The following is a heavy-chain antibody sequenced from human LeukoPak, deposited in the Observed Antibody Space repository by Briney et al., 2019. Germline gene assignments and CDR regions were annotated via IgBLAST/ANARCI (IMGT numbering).Heavy chain of an antibody. CDR2: IYWNDDK. V-gene: IGHV2-5*01. CDR3: AHYDDYRGDFDY. D-gene: IGHD4-17*01. Sequence: SGPTLVNPTQTLTLTCTFSGFSLSTSGVGVGWIRQPPGKALEWLALIYWNDDKRYSPSLKNRLTITKDTSKNQVVLTMSNMDPVDTATYYCAHYDDYRGDFDYWGQGTLVTVSS. J-gene: IGHJ4*02. CDR1: GFSLSTSGVG.